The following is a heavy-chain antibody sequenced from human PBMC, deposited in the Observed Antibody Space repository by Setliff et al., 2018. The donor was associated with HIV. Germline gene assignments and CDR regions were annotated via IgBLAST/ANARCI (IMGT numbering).Heavy chain of an antibody. Sequence: PSETLSLTCTVSGASIRIQYWSWIRKPPGKGLEWIGYISYSGSTNYNPSLESRVAMSGDTSKQRFSLEVSSVTAADTAVYYCARTRGYSYGTLAGFDYWGRGTLVTVSS. CDR2: ISYSGST. CDR3: ARTRGYSYGTLAGFDY. V-gene: IGHV4-59*11. J-gene: IGHJ4*01. D-gene: IGHD5-18*01. CDR1: GASIRIQY.